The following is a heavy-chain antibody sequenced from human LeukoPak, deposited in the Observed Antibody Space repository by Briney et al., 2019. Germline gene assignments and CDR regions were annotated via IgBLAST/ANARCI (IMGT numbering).Heavy chain of an antibody. CDR1: GGSISSYY. Sequence: SESLSLTCTVSGGSISSYYWGWIRQPPGKGLGWSGSLYYSASTYYNPSLKSRVTISVDTSKNPCYLKLSSVTAPDTAVYYCATDGGSGSYYNVVFDYWGQGTLVTVSS. D-gene: IGHD3-10*01. J-gene: IGHJ4*02. V-gene: IGHV4-39*07. CDR2: LYYSAST. CDR3: ATDGGSGSYYNVVFDY.